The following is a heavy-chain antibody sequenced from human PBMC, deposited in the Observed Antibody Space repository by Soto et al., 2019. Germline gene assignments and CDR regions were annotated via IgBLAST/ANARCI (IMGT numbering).Heavy chain of an antibody. CDR1: GGTFSSNP. CDR3: ARRQTSGYNRYFDS. CDR2: TIPTFGAG. D-gene: IGHD5-12*01. J-gene: IGHJ4*02. V-gene: IGHV1-69*06. Sequence: ASVKVSCKASGGTFSSNPISWMRQAPGQGLEWMGGTIPTFGAGSYAQRFQGRLTITADKSTNTAYMELSSLRPEDTAVYYCARRQTSGYNRYFDSWGQGTLVTVSS.